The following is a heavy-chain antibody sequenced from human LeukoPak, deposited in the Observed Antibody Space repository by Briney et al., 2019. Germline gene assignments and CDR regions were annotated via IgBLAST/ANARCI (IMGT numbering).Heavy chain of an antibody. J-gene: IGHJ4*02. Sequence: GGSLRLSCVASGFTLSSFGMNWVRQAPGKGREWVSFISSSSSYIYYADSVKGRFTISRDNAKNSLYLQMNRLRAEDTAVYYCARDFSSGSYYGDYFFDYWGQGTLVTVSS. D-gene: IGHD1-26*01. V-gene: IGHV3-21*01. CDR1: GFTLSSFG. CDR3: ARDFSSGSYYGDYFFDY. CDR2: ISSSSSYI.